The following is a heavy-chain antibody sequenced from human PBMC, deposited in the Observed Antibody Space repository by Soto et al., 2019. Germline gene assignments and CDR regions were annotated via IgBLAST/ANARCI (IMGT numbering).Heavy chain of an antibody. CDR3: TRANWYSEY. CDR2: IYYNGNT. J-gene: IGHJ4*02. CDR1: GVSISNNY. Sequence: QVQLQESGPGLVKPSETLSLTCTVSGVSISNNYWSWIRQPPGKGLEWIGYIYYNGNTNYSPSLQSRVTLSVDTSRNQISLKLTTVTAADKAVYYCTRANWYSEYWGQGTLVTVSS. D-gene: IGHD7-27*01. V-gene: IGHV4-59*01.